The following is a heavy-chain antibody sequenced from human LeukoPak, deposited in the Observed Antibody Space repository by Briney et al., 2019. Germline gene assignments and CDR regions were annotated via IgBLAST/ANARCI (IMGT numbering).Heavy chain of an antibody. CDR1: GFRFGGFA. D-gene: IGHD4-17*01. CDR2: ILAGGSST. J-gene: IGHJ4*02. Sequence: PGESLRLSCAASGFRFGGFAMAWVRQTPGKGLEWVSGILAGGSSTYYADSVKGRFTIPIDNSKKTLYLQMNSLRADDTAVYFCAKDLNYGDGRWECALWGQGTLVTV. CDR3: AKDLNYGDGRWECAL. V-gene: IGHV3-23*01.